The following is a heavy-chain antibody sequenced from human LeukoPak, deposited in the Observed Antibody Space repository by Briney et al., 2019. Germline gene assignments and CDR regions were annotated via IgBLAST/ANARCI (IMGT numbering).Heavy chain of an antibody. D-gene: IGHD4-17*01. Sequence: SVKVSCKASGYTFTGYYMHWVRQAPGQGLEWMGGIIPIFGTANYAQKFQGRVTITADKSTSTAYMELSSLRSEDTAVYYCARVRPPLQYFDYWGQGTLVTVSS. V-gene: IGHV1-69*06. CDR1: GYTFTGYY. CDR2: IIPIFGTA. J-gene: IGHJ4*02. CDR3: ARVRPPLQYFDY.